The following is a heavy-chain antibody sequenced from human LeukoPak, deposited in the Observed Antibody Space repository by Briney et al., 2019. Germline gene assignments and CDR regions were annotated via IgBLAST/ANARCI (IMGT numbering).Heavy chain of an antibody. V-gene: IGHV1-2*02. CDR2: INPNSGGT. CDR1: GGTFSSYA. CDR3: ARAGWELRGYYYYMDV. Sequence: ASVKVSCKASGGTFSSYAINWVRQAPGQGLEWMGWINPNSGGTNYAQKFQGRVTMTRDTSISTAYMELSRLRSDDTAVYYCARAGWELRGYYYYMDVWGKGTTVTVSS. J-gene: IGHJ6*03. D-gene: IGHD1-26*01.